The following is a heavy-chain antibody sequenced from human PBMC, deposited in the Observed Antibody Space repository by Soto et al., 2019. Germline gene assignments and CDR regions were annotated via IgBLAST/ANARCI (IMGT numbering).Heavy chain of an antibody. J-gene: IGHJ4*02. V-gene: IGHV1-18*01. CDR1: GYAFTTYG. Sequence: QVHLVQSGAEVKKPGASVKVSCKGSGYAFTTYGITLVRQAPGQGLEWMGWISAHNGNTNDAQKLQGRVTVTRDTSTSTAYMELRSLRSDDTAVYYCARGRYGDYWGQGALVTVSS. CDR3: ARGRYGDY. D-gene: IGHD1-1*01. CDR2: ISAHNGNT.